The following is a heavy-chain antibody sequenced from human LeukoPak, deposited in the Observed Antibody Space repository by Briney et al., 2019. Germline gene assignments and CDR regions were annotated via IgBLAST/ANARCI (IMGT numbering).Heavy chain of an antibody. CDR2: INQDGRKE. D-gene: IGHD2-21*02. CDR3: ARDSSPYCGDDCYFDAFDL. CDR1: GFTFSGYA. V-gene: IGHV3-7*03. Sequence: PGGSLRLSCAASGFTFSGYAMSWVRQAPGKGLEWVANINQDGRKEHYVDSVKGRFTISRDNAKNFLYLQMNSLRAEDTAVYYCARDSSPYCGDDCYFDAFDLWGQGTMVTVSS. J-gene: IGHJ3*01.